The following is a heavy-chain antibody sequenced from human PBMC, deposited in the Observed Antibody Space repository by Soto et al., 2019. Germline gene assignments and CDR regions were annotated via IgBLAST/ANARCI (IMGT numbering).Heavy chain of an antibody. CDR2: IYYSGST. CDR3: ARAGSYYDSSGYYLGAFDI. V-gene: IGHV4-61*08. CDR1: GGSISSGGYY. J-gene: IGHJ3*02. D-gene: IGHD3-22*01. Sequence: SETLSLTCTVSGGSISSGGYYWSWIRQHPGKGLEWIGYIYYSGSTYYNPSLKSRVTISVDTSKNQFSLKLSSVTAADTAVYYCARAGSYYDSSGYYLGAFDIWGQGTMVTVSS.